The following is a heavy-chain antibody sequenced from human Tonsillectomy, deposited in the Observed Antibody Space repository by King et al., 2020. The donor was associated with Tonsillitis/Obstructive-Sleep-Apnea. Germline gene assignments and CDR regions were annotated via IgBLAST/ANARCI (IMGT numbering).Heavy chain of an antibody. D-gene: IGHD3/OR15-3a*01. Sequence: VQLVESGGGVVQPGRSLRLSCAASGFTFSSHGMHWVRQAPGKGLEWVALIWDDGSNEYYADSVKGRFTISRDNSKNTLYLQMNSLRVEDTAVYYCASPLFWTADYYYYYYMDVWGSGTSVTVSS. CDR3: ASPLFWTADYYYYYYMDV. V-gene: IGHV3-33*01. CDR1: GFTFSSHG. CDR2: IWDDGSNE. J-gene: IGHJ6*03.